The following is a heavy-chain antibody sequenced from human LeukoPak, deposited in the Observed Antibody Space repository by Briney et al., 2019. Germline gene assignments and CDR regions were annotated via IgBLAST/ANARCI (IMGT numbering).Heavy chain of an antibody. CDR1: GDSVTTTNFY. D-gene: IGHD6-13*01. Sequence: SETLSLTCTVSGDSVTTTNFYWGWIRQAPGKGLEWIGSIYYGVNTYYKPSLKSRVTISVDTSLNQFSLILTSVTAADTGVYYCARLRVQQLASAYYMDVWGKGTTVHVSS. V-gene: IGHV4-39*01. CDR2: IYYGVNT. J-gene: IGHJ6*03. CDR3: ARLRVQQLASAYYMDV.